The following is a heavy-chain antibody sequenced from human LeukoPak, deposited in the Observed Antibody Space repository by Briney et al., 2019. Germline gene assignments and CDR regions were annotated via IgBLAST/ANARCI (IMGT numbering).Heavy chain of an antibody. Sequence: PSETLSLTCTVSGGSISSSSYYWGWIRQPPGKGLEWIGSIYSSGSTYYNSSLKSRVTISIDTSKNQVSLKMSSVTAADTAVYYCARQPTNSLRYFDWLLSGAFDIWGQETMVTVSS. CDR2: IYSSGST. V-gene: IGHV4-39*01. J-gene: IGHJ3*02. D-gene: IGHD3-9*01. CDR3: ARQPTNSLRYFDWLLSGAFDI. CDR1: GGSISSSSYY.